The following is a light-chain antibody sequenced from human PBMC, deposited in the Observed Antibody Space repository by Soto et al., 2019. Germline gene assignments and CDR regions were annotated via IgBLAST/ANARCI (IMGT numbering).Light chain of an antibody. CDR2: DAS. J-gene: IGKJ3*01. CDR1: QDISNY. CDR3: QQYDNLRPLFT. Sequence: DIQMTQSPSSLSASIGDRVTITCQASQDISNYLSWYQQKPGKAPKLLIYDASNLETGVPSRFSGSGSGTDFNFTISSLQPEDFATYYCQQYDNLRPLFTFGPGTKVDFK. V-gene: IGKV1-33*01.